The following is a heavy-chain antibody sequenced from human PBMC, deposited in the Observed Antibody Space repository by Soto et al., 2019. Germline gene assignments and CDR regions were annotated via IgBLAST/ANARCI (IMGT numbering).Heavy chain of an antibody. CDR2: ISWNSGSI. CDR1: GFTFDDYA. V-gene: IGHV3-9*01. Sequence: GGSLRLSCAASGFTFDDYAMHWVRQAPGKGLEWVSGISWNSGSIGYADSVKGRFTISRDNAKNSLYLQMNSLRAEDTALYYCAKILLPFGAAAGPFDYWGQGTLVTGSS. CDR3: AKILLPFGAAAGPFDY. J-gene: IGHJ4*02. D-gene: IGHD6-13*01.